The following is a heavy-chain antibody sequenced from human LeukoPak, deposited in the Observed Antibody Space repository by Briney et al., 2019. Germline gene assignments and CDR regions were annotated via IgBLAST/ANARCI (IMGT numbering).Heavy chain of an antibody. D-gene: IGHD4-17*01. CDR3: ARARTTRGFDY. Sequence: GGSMRLSCAASGFTFNSYGIHWVRQAPGKGLEWVAFIWYDGSNKYYADSVKGRFTISRDNSKNTLYLQMNSLRAENTAVYYCARARTTRGFDYWGQGTLVTVSS. J-gene: IGHJ4*02. CDR2: IWYDGSNK. CDR1: GFTFNSYG. V-gene: IGHV3-33*01.